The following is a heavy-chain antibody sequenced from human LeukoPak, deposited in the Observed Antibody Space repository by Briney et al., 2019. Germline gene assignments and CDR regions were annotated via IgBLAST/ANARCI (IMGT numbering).Heavy chain of an antibody. CDR2: IKQDGSEK. J-gene: IGHJ6*03. CDR3: ARVNYYYYYYMDV. V-gene: IGHV3-7*04. CDR1: GFTFRSYW. Sequence: GGSLTLSCAASGFTFRSYWMSWVRQAPAKGLEGVANIKQDGSEKYYVDSVKGQFTISRDNAKNSLYLQMNSLRAEDTAVYYCARVNYYYYYYMDVWGKGTTVTISS.